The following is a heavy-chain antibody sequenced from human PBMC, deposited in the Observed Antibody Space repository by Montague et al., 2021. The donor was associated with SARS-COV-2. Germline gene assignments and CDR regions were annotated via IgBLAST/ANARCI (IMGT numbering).Heavy chain of an antibody. CDR3: ARIPVGSKYYFDF. D-gene: IGHD2-2*01. CDR1: GDSVSSNPAT. V-gene: IGHV6-1*01. J-gene: IGHJ4*02. CDR2: TYYRSKWYN. Sequence: CAISGDSVSSNPATWNCIRQSPSRGLEWLGRTYYRSKWYNDYAESVKSRITIDPDTSKHQFSLHLNSVTPEDTAVYYCARIPVGSKYYFDFWGQGTLVTVSS.